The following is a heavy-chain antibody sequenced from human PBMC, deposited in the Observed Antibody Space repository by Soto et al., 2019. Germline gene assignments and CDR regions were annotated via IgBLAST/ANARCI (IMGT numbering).Heavy chain of an antibody. V-gene: IGHV1-18*01. D-gene: IGHD6-13*01. CDR3: GVSAGLDF. J-gene: IGHJ4*02. CDR2: ISADTGEP. Sequence: QVQLVQSGAEVKRPGASVKISCKASGFSPTTYAFSWVRRAPGKGLEWMGLISADTGEPRYAQKFQGRVAMTTDTSTRTAYMKLRGLTSDDTAVYYCGVSAGLDFWGQGTRVTVSS. CDR1: GFSPTTYA.